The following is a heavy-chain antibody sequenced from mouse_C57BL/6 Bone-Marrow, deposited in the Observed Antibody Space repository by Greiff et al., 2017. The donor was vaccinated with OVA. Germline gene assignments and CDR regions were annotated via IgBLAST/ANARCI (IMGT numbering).Heavy chain of an antibody. CDR3: ARRWCWYFDV. D-gene: IGHD1-1*02. CDR2: IYPGDGDT. V-gene: IGHV1-82*01. Sequence: QVQLKKSGPELVKPGASVKISCKASGYAFSSSWMNWVKQRPGKGLEWIGRIYPGDGDTNYNGKFKGKATLTADKSSSTAYMQLSSLTSEDSAVYFCARRWCWYFDVWGTGTTVTVSS. J-gene: IGHJ1*03. CDR1: GYAFSSSW.